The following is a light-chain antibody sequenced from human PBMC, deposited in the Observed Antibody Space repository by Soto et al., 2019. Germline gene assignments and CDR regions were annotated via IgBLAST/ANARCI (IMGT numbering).Light chain of an antibody. Sequence: EIVLTQSPATLSLSPGERATLSCRASQSVSSYLAWYQQKPGQAPRLLIYDASNRATGIPARFSGSGSGIDFTLTISSREPEDFAVYYCQQRSNWPPYTFGQGTKLEIK. CDR1: QSVSSY. CDR2: DAS. J-gene: IGKJ2*01. V-gene: IGKV3-11*01. CDR3: QQRSNWPPYT.